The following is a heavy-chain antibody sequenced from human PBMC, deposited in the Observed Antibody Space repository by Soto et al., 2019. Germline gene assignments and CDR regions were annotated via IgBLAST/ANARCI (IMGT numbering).Heavy chain of an antibody. Sequence: QVQLQESGPGLVKPSETLSLTCTVSGGAINSYYWSWIRQPPGKGLEWIGYIYYSGSTSYNPSLQNRLTISVDTSKHQFSLNLNSVTAADTAVYYCGRDCGGDRYSAIDAIDLWGQGTMVSVSS. CDR3: GRDCGGDRYSAIDAIDL. J-gene: IGHJ3*01. CDR1: GGAINSYY. D-gene: IGHD2-21*02. V-gene: IGHV4-59*01. CDR2: IYYSGST.